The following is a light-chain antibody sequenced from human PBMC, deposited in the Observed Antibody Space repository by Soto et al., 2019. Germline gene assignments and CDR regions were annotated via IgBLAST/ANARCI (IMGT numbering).Light chain of an antibody. J-gene: IGLJ1*01. CDR1: RSDVGGYSY. V-gene: IGLV2-8*01. CDR2: EVT. Sequence: QSVLTQPPSASGSPGQSVTISCTGTRSDVGGYSYVSWYQQHPGKAPKLMIYEVTKRPSGVPDRFSGSKSGNTASLIVSGLQAEDEADYYCSSYVGIGNSLVFGAGTKVTVL. CDR3: SSYVGIGNSLV.